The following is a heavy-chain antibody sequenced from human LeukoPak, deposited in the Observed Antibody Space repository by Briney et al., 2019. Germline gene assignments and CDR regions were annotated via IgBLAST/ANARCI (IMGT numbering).Heavy chain of an antibody. J-gene: IGHJ6*02. V-gene: IGHV4-34*01. D-gene: IGHD3-10*01. CDR2: INHSGST. CDR3: ARQRGSGSYYNPYYYYGMDV. Sequence: GSLRLSCAASGFTFSSYWMSWVRQPPGKGLEWIGEINHSGSTNYNPSLKSRVTISVDTSKNQFSLKLSSVTAAGTAVYYCARQRGSGSYYNPYYYYGMDVWGQGTTVTVSS. CDR1: GFTFSSYW.